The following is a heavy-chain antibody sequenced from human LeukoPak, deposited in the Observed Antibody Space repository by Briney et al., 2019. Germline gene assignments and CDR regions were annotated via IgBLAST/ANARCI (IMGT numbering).Heavy chain of an antibody. D-gene: IGHD3-22*01. CDR3: ARASSGYYWDFDY. J-gene: IGHJ4*02. CDR2: IDYSGKT. CDR1: GDSFSSYNYF. V-gene: IGHV4-39*01. Sequence: SETLSLTCTVSGDSFSSYNYFWGWIRQPPGKGLEWIVSIDYSGKTCSNPSLKSRATISANTSKNQFSLKVTSVTAADTAVYYCARASSGYYWDFDYWGQGTLVTVSS.